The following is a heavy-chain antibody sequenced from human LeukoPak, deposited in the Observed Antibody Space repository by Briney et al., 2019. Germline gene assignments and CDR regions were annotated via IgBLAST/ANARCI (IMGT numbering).Heavy chain of an antibody. CDR2: ISGSGGST. CDR3: TTYFYSGSYYYYYGMDV. D-gene: IGHD1-26*01. Sequence: GGSLRLSCAASGFTFSSYAMSWVRQAPGKGLEWVSAISGSGGSTYYADSVKGRFTISRDNSKNTLYLQMNSLKTEDTAVYYCTTYFYSGSYYYYYGMDVWGQGTTVTVSS. CDR1: GFTFSSYA. J-gene: IGHJ6*02. V-gene: IGHV3-23*01.